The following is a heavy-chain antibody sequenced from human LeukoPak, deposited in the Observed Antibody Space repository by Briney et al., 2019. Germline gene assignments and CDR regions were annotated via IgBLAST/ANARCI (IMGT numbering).Heavy chain of an antibody. J-gene: IGHJ4*02. V-gene: IGHV4-59*08. Sequence: PSETLSLTCTVSGGSITSYYWSWIRQPPGKGLEWIGYICYSGSTNYNPSLKSRVTISVDTSKNQFSLKLSSVTAADTAVYYCARQRYSGSYYFDYWGQGTLVTVSS. CDR2: ICYSGST. CDR3: ARQRYSGSYYFDY. D-gene: IGHD1-26*01. CDR1: GGSITSYY.